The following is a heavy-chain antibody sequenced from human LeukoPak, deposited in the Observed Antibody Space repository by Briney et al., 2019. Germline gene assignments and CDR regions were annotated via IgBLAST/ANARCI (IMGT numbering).Heavy chain of an antibody. CDR1: GYTFTSYG. D-gene: IGHD6-6*01. CDR3: ARDVGPSSSVPFDY. V-gene: IGHV1-18*01. CDR2: ISAYNGNT. Sequence: ASVKVSCKASGYTFTSYGISWVRQAPGQGLEWMGWISAYNGNTSYAQKLQGRVTMTTDTSTSTAYMELRSLRSDDTAVYYCARDVGPSSSVPFDYWGQGTLVTVSS. J-gene: IGHJ4*02.